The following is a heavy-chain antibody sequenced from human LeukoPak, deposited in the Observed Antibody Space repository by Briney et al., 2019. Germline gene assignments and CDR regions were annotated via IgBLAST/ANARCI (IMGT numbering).Heavy chain of an antibody. Sequence: PGGSLRLSCSGSGFTFGDYGMSWVPQAPGKGLEWVGFIRSKLYGQTTEYAASVKGRFTISSDDSKGIAYLQMNSLNIEDTAVYYCSRDTIVGNYYGSGSYGYWGQGILVAVSS. CDR2: IRSKLYGQTT. CDR1: GFTFGDYG. CDR3: SRDTIVGNYYGSGSYGY. V-gene: IGHV3-49*04. D-gene: IGHD3-10*01. J-gene: IGHJ4*02.